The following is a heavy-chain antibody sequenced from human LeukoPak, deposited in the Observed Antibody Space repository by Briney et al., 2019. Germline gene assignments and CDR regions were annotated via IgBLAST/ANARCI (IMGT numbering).Heavy chain of an antibody. Sequence: ASVQFSCQASALAFTCYYMHWVGRAPGQGIGWMGWLNPNSGGTNYAQKFQGWVTITRDTSISTAYMELSRLRSDDTAVYYCPRGLHNWNDPHSGYWFDPWGEGTQVTVSS. CDR3: PRGLHNWNDPHSGYWFDP. CDR2: LNPNSGGT. CDR1: ALAFTCYY. V-gene: IGHV1-2*04. J-gene: IGHJ5*02. D-gene: IGHD1-20*01.